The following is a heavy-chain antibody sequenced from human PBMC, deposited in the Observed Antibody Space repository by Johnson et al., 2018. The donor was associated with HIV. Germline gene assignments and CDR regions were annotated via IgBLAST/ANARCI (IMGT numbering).Heavy chain of an antibody. CDR3: AGGWGYDAFDI. CDR1: GFTFSNAW. CDR2: ISGSGGST. J-gene: IGHJ3*02. V-gene: IGHV3-23*04. Sequence: VQLVESGGVVVQPGGSLRLSCAASGFTFSNAWMSWVRQAPGKGLEWVSAISGSGGSTYSADSVTGRFTMSRDNAKNSLYLHMNSLRAEDTAVYFCAGGWGYDAFDIWGQGTMVTVSS. D-gene: IGHD6-19*01.